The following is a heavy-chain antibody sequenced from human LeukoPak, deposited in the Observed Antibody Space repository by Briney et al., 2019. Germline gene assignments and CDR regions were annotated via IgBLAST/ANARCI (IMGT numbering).Heavy chain of an antibody. D-gene: IGHD2-2*01. CDR3: ARDYCSSTSCLFDY. V-gene: IGHV1-2*06. CDR2: INPNSGDT. J-gene: IGHJ4*02. CDR1: GYTFTGYY. Sequence: GASVKVPCKASGYTFTGYYMHWVRQAPGQGLEWMGRINPNSGDTNYAQKFQGRVTMTRDTSISTAYMELSRLTSDDTAMYYCARDYCSSTSCLFDYWGQGTLVTVSS.